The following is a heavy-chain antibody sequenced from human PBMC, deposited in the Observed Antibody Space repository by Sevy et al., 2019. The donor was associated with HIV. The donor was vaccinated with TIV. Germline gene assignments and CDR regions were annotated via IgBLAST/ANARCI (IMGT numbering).Heavy chain of an antibody. CDR2: ISYDGSNK. CDR1: GFTFSSYG. J-gene: IGHJ4*02. V-gene: IGHV3-30*18. CDR3: AKDRGGRGAAGLDY. Sequence: GGSLRLSCAASGFTFSSYGMHWVRQAPGKGLEWVAVISYDGSNKYYADSVKGRFTISRDNPKNTLYLQMNSLRAEDTAVYYCAKDRGGRGAAGLDYWGQGTLVTVSS. D-gene: IGHD6-13*01.